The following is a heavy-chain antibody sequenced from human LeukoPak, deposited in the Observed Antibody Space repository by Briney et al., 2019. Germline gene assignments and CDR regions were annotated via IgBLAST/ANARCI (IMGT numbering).Heavy chain of an antibody. D-gene: IGHD2-15*01. Sequence: ASVKVSCKASGYTFTDYYLHWVRQAPGQGLEWMGIINPSGGSTSYAQKFQGRVTMTRDTSTSTVYMELSSLRSEDTAVYYCARDTYCSGGSCYSGYFDYWGQGTLVTVSS. CDR2: INPSGGST. J-gene: IGHJ4*02. CDR3: ARDTYCSGGSCYSGYFDY. CDR1: GYTFTDYY. V-gene: IGHV1-46*01.